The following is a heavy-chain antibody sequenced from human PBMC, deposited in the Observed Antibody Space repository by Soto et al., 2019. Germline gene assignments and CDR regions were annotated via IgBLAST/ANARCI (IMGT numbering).Heavy chain of an antibody. J-gene: IGHJ6*02. Sequence: TGKRLERMGWMNPNSGNTGYAQKFQGRVTMTRNTSISTAYMELSSLRSEDTAVYYCARWVVTYYDFWSGRDPFYGMDVWGQGITVTVSS. V-gene: IGHV1-8*01. CDR2: MNPNSGNT. CDR3: ARWVVTYYDFWSGRDPFYGMDV. D-gene: IGHD3-3*01.